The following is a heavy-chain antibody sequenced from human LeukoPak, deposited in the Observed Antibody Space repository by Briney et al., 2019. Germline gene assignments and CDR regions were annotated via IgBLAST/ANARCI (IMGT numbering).Heavy chain of an antibody. J-gene: IGHJ5*02. CDR1: GFPFMTYS. CDR3: ARYWQEGEAFDP. V-gene: IGHV3-48*01. Sequence: GGSLRLSCVASGFPFMTYSMNWVRQAPGKGLEWVSYISASGNTIYQADSVKGRFSVSRDNSENSLFLQMNSLSAEDTAVYYCARYWQEGEAFDPWGQGTLVTVSS. CDR2: ISASGNTI. D-gene: IGHD2-15*01.